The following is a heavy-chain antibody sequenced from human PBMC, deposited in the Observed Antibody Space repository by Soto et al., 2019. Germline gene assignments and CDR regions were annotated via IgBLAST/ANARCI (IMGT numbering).Heavy chain of an antibody. CDR1: GFTFSDYS. Sequence: GSLRLSCVASGFTFSDYSMSWIRQAPGKGLEWLAFIDSRGRTLSYADSVRGRFTISRDNAENSVYLQMGSLRADDTAVYYCARQAARNYIDSWGQGNSVTVSS. CDR3: ARQAARNYIDS. D-gene: IGHD6-6*01. CDR2: IDSRGRTL. V-gene: IGHV3-11*01. J-gene: IGHJ4*02.